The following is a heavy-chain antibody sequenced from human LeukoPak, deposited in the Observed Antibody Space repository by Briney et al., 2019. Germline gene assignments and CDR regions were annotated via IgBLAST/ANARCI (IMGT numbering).Heavy chain of an antibody. V-gene: IGHV1-8*01. D-gene: IGHD2/OR15-2a*01. CDR2: MNPNSGNT. CDR1: GYTFTSYD. CDR3: ARGKAYFTTNFDY. Sequence: ASVKVSCKASGYTFTSYDIHWVRQATGRGLEWMGWMNPNSGNTGYVQKFQGRVTMTRNTHIRTAYMELSSLRSEDTAVYYCARGKAYFTTNFDYWGQGTLVTVSS. J-gene: IGHJ4*02.